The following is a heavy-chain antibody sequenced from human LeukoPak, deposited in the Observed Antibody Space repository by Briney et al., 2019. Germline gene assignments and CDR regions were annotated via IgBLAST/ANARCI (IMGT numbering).Heavy chain of an antibody. Sequence: GGSLRLSCVASGFTFSDYGIHWVRRAPGRGLEWVAFIRFDGSNKYYPDSVQGRFTISRDNSKNTVYLQMNSPTPEDTAFYYCAKVNSFWFDYWGQGTLVTVSS. CDR1: GFTFSDYG. CDR2: IRFDGSNK. V-gene: IGHV3-30*02. D-gene: IGHD4-23*01. CDR3: AKVNSFWFDY. J-gene: IGHJ4*02.